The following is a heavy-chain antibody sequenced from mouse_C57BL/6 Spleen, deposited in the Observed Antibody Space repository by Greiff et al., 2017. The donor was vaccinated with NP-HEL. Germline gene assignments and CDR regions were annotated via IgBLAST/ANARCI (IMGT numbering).Heavy chain of an antibody. CDR1: GYTFTDYE. CDR2: IDPETGGT. D-gene: IGHD1-1*01. V-gene: IGHV1-15*01. CDR3: TRTHYYGSSYKDFDV. J-gene: IGHJ1*03. Sequence: VQLQQSGAELVRPGASVTLSCKASGYTFTDYEMHWVKQTPVHGLEWIGAIDPETGGTAYNQKFKGKAILTADKSSSTADRKLRNLTSEDSSVYYCTRTHYYGSSYKDFDVWGTGTTVTVSS.